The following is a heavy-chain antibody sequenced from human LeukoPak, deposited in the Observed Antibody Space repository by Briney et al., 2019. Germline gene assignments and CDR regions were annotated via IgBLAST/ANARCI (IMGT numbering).Heavy chain of an antibody. CDR3: AREPPGGYDVLTGYYRKGAFDI. D-gene: IGHD3-9*01. CDR1: GFTFSSYE. V-gene: IGHV3-48*03. J-gene: IGHJ3*02. Sequence: GGSLRLSCAASGFTFSSYEMNWVRQAPGKGLEWVSYISSSGSTIYYADSVKGRFTISRDNAKNSLYLQMNSLRAEDTAVYYCAREPPGGYDVLTGYYRKGAFDIWGQGTMVTVSS. CDR2: ISSSGSTI.